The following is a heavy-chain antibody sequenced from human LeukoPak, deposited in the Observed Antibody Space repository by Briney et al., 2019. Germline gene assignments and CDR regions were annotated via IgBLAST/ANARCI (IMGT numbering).Heavy chain of an antibody. CDR2: INHSGST. V-gene: IGHV4-34*01. J-gene: IGHJ6*03. D-gene: IGHD3-3*01. Sequence: PSETLSLTCSVYGVSFSGYYWSWIRQPPGQGLEWIGEINHSGSTNYNPSLKSRVTISGDTSKIQFSLKLSSVTAAVTAVYYCARVGIYDFWSGYYYYYYYMDVWGKGTTVTVSS. CDR3: ARVGIYDFWSGYYYYYYYMDV. CDR1: GVSFSGYY.